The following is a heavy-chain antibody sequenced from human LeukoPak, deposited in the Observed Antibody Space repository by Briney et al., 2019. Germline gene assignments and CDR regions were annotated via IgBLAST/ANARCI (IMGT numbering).Heavy chain of an antibody. CDR3: AKVLTGSQDY. D-gene: IGHD3-9*01. V-gene: IGHV3-23*01. CDR2: IGGGGEYT. Sequence: GGSLRLSCAASGCTFSSYAMSWVRQAPGKGLEWVSTIGGGGEYTYYADSVKGRFIISRDNSKNTFYLQMDSLRAEDTAVYYCAKVLTGSQDYWGQGTLVTVFS. CDR1: GCTFSSYA. J-gene: IGHJ4*02.